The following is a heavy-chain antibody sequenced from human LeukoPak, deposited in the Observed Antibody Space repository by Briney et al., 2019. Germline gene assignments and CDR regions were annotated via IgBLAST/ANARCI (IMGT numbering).Heavy chain of an antibody. CDR3: ARQYGSGSYYPPFDY. D-gene: IGHD3-10*01. Sequence: SETLSLTCTVSGGSISSSSYYWGWIRQPPGKGLEWIGSIYYSGSTYYNPSLKSRVTISVDTSKNQFSLKLSSVTASDTAVYYCARQYGSGSYYPPFDYWGQGTLVTVSS. J-gene: IGHJ4*02. CDR1: GGSISSSSYY. V-gene: IGHV4-39*01. CDR2: IYYSGST.